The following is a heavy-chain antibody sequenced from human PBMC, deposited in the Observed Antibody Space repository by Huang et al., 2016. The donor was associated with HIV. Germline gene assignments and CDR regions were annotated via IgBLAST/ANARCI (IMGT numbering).Heavy chain of an antibody. Sequence: EVQLVESGGGLVKPGGSLRLSCAASGFSLDSYNMYWVRQTPGKGLQWVSSISPSMSVIDYADSVKGRFSISRDNAKNSLYLQMNNLRGEDTAVYYCARDRGQQLSPFDSWGQGTLVTVSS. V-gene: IGHV3-21*01. CDR1: GFSLDSYN. D-gene: IGHD6-13*01. CDR3: ARDRGQQLSPFDS. CDR2: ISPSMSVI. J-gene: IGHJ4*02.